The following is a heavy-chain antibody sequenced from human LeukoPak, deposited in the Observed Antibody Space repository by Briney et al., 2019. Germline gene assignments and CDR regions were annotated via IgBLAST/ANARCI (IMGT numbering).Heavy chain of an antibody. CDR3: ASVGGPKTYYDFWSGYDFDY. CDR1: GFTFSSYG. V-gene: IGHV3-30*03. D-gene: IGHD3-3*01. CDR2: ISYDGSNK. Sequence: GGSLRLSCAASGFTFSSYGMHWVRQAPGKGLEWVAVISYDGSNKYYADSVKGRFTISRDNPKNTLYLQMNSLRAEDTAVYYCASVGGPKTYYDFWSGYDFDYWGQGTLVTVSS. J-gene: IGHJ4*02.